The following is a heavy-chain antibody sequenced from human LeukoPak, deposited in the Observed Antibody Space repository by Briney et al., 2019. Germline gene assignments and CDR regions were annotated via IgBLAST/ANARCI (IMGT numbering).Heavy chain of an antibody. D-gene: IGHD5-18*01. V-gene: IGHV3-74*01. J-gene: IGHJ5*02. CDR2: MNSDGSST. CDR3: AIGDAGYSYDPRGWFDP. Sequence: GGTLRLSRAASVFTHRRFWVHCVRGARGKGLVEVSRMNSDGSSTGYTDSVKGRFTISRDNAKNTLYLKMNSLRAEDTAVYYCAIGDAGYSYDPRGWFDPWGQGTLVTVSS. CDR1: VFTHRRFW.